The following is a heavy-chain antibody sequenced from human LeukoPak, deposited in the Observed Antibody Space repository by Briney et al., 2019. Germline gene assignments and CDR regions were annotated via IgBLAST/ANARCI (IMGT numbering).Heavy chain of an antibody. J-gene: IGHJ4*02. CDR1: GFTFSSYW. CDR2: IKQDGSEK. Sequence: GGSLRLSCAASGFTFSSYWMSWVRQAPGKGLEWVANIKQDGSEKYYVDSVKGRFTISRDNAKNSLYLQMNSLRAEDTAVYYCARDCSSTSCYVSLGFDYWGQGTLVTVSS. V-gene: IGHV3-7*01. CDR3: ARDCSSTSCYVSLGFDY. D-gene: IGHD2-2*01.